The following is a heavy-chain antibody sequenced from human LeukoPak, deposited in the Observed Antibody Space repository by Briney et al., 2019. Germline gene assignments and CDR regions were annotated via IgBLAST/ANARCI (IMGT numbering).Heavy chain of an antibody. V-gene: IGHV3-53*01. J-gene: IGHJ4*02. CDR3: ARGGSTMVRGLVFHYYFDY. CDR1: GFTVSTNY. D-gene: IGHD3-10*01. CDR2: IYSGGST. Sequence: GGSLRLSCAASGFTVSTNYMTWVRQAPGKGLEWVSLIYSGGSTYYADSVKGRFTISRDNSKNTLYLQMNTLRAEDTAVYYCARGGSTMVRGLVFHYYFDYWGQGTLVTVSS.